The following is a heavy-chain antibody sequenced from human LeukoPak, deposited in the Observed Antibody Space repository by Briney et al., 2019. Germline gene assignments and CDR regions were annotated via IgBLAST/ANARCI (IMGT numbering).Heavy chain of an antibody. Sequence: SETLSLTCTVSGGSISSSVYYWGWIRQPPGKGLEWIGSIYYSGSTYYNPSLKSRVTISVDTSKNQFSLKLSSVTAADTAVYYCARRWVVISYWGQGTLVTVSS. CDR2: IYYSGST. D-gene: IGHD4-23*01. J-gene: IGHJ4*02. CDR1: GGSISSSVYY. CDR3: ARRWVVISY. V-gene: IGHV4-39*07.